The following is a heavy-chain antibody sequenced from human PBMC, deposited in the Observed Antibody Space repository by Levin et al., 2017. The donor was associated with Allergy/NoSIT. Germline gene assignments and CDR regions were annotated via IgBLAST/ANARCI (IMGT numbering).Heavy chain of an antibody. Sequence: PGGSLRLSCAGSEFTFSIAWMSWVRQAPGKGLEWVGRSKSKNDGGTTDYAAPVKGRFTISRDDSKDTLYLQMSSLRTEDTAVYYCAREFYGSYNYWGQGALVTV. D-gene: IGHD1-26*01. V-gene: IGHV3-15*01. J-gene: IGHJ4*02. CDR3: AREFYGSYNY. CDR1: EFTFSIAW. CDR2: SKSKNDGGTT.